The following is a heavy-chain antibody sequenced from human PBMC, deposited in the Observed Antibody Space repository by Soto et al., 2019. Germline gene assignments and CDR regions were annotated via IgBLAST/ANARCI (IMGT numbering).Heavy chain of an antibody. CDR3: ARFCISTSCYASFDY. CDR2: ISSDGSDK. Sequence: QVQLVESGGGVVQPGRSLRLSCAASGFTFSRYAMHWVRQAPGKGLEWVAVISSDGSDKYYADSVKGRFTISRDNSKITLYLQMNSLRAEDTAVYYCARFCISTSCYASFDYWGQGTLVTVSS. CDR1: GFTFSRYA. D-gene: IGHD2-2*01. J-gene: IGHJ4*02. V-gene: IGHV3-30-3*01.